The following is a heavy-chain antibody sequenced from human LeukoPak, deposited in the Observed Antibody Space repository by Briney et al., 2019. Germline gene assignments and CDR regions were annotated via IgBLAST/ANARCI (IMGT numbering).Heavy chain of an antibody. D-gene: IGHD3-22*01. J-gene: IGHJ4*02. V-gene: IGHV3-33*01. CDR3: ARDGYYYDSSGYYYFDY. CDR2: IWYDGSSK. Sequence: GRSLRLSCAASGFTFSSYGMRWVRQAPGKGLEWVAVIWYDGSSKYYADSVKGRFTISRDNSKNTLYLQMNSLRAEDTAVYYCARDGYYYDSSGYYYFDYWGQGTLVTVSS. CDR1: GFTFSSYG.